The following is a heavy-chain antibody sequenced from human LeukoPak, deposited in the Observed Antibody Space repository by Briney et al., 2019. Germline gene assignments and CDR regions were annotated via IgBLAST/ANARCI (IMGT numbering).Heavy chain of an antibody. Sequence: SQTLSLTCTVSGGSISSGSYYWSWIRQAPGKGLEWIGYIYYSGSTNYNPSLKSRVSISVDTSQNQFSLKLSSVTAADTAVYYCARGNYYDGSGYSPAVDVWGKGTTVTVSS. CDR2: IYYSGST. CDR1: GGSISSGSYY. V-gene: IGHV4-61*01. CDR3: ARGNYYDGSGYSPAVDV. D-gene: IGHD3-22*01. J-gene: IGHJ6*04.